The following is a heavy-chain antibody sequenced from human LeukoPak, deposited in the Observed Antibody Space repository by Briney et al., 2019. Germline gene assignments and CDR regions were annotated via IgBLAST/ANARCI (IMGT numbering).Heavy chain of an antibody. V-gene: IGHV4-4*09. D-gene: IGHD3-10*01. J-gene: IGHJ5*02. CDR2: IYSSGIT. Sequence: SETLSLTCTVSGASISGYYWSWIRQPPGKGLQWVAYIYSSGITTYNPSPKSRVTMSVDTSNNQFSLKMSSVTAADTAVYYCARRNGSGSLNWFDPWGQGTLVTVSS. CDR3: ARRNGSGSLNWFDP. CDR1: GASISGYY.